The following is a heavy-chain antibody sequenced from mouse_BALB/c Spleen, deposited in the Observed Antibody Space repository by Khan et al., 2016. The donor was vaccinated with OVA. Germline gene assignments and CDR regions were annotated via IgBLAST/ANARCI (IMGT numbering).Heavy chain of an antibody. CDR3: TRRGLYGIFPY. J-gene: IGHJ3*01. D-gene: IGHD2-1*01. CDR2: INPSTDYT. V-gene: IGHV1-7*01. Sequence: QVRLQQSGAELAKPGASVKLSCKTSGYSFLTYWIHWIKQSPGQGLEWIGYINPSTDYTEYNQKFKDKATLTADESSTTSFMQLSSLTYEDSAVYNCTRRGLYGIFPYWGQGTLVTVSA. CDR1: GYSFLTYW.